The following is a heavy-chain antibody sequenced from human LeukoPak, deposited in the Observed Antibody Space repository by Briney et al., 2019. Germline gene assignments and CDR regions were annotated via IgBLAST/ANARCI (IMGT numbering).Heavy chain of an antibody. D-gene: IGHD3-10*01. CDR1: GYTLTELS. V-gene: IGHV1-24*01. CDR2: FDPEDGET. J-gene: IGHJ4*02. CDR3: ATSALLWFGESPLDY. Sequence: GASVKVSCKVSGYTLTELSMHWVRQAPGKGLEWMGGFDPEDGETIYAQKFQGRVIMTEDTSTDTAYMELSSLRSEDTAVYYCATSALLWFGESPLDYWGQGTLVTVSS.